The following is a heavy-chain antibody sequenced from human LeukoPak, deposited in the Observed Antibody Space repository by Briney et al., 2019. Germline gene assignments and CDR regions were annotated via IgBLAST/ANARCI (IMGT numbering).Heavy chain of an antibody. Sequence: GGSLRLSCAASGFTFTNYAMSWVRQAPGKGLEWVSAMVGGGHTTFYAGSVKGRFTISRDNYRNTVSVQMNSLRGEDTAVYYCAKARLSTGWAYNDYWGQGILVRVSS. CDR1: GFTFTNYA. CDR3: AKARLSTGWAYNDY. V-gene: IGHV3-23*01. J-gene: IGHJ4*02. CDR2: MVGGGHTT. D-gene: IGHD6-19*01.